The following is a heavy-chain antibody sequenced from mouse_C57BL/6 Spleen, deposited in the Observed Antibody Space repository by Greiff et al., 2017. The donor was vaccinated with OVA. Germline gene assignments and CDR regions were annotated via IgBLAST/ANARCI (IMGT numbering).Heavy chain of an antibody. V-gene: IGHV1-52*01. Sequence: VQLQQSGAELVRPGSSVKLSCKASGYTFTSYWMHWVKQRPIQGLEWIGNIDPSDSETHYNQKFKDKATLTVDKSSSTAYMQLSSLTSEDSAVYYCARGEGSRGWYFDVWGTGTTVTVSS. CDR3: ARGEGSRGWYFDV. CDR2: IDPSDSET. CDR1: GYTFTSYW. D-gene: IGHD1-1*01. J-gene: IGHJ1*03.